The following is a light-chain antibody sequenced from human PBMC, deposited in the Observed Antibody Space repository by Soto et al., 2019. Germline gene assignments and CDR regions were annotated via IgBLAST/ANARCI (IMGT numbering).Light chain of an antibody. J-gene: IGKJ2*01. Sequence: EIVLTQSPATLSLSPGERATLSCRASQSVSSYLAWYQQKPGQAPRLLIYDASNRATGIPARFSGSGSGTDFTLAISSLEPEDFAVYYCQRRGNWPGTCGQGTRLDI. CDR3: QRRGNWPGT. CDR1: QSVSSY. CDR2: DAS. V-gene: IGKV3-11*01.